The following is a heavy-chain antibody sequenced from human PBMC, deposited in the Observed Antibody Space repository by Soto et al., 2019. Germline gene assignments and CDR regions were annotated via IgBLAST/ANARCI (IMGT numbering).Heavy chain of an antibody. J-gene: IGHJ4*02. D-gene: IGHD5-18*01. CDR3: ATSVNSAMAFDY. V-gene: IGHV1-46*01. Sequence: ASVKVSCKASGYTFTHYYIHWVRQAPGQGLEWMGIINPNGGITTYAQKFRAGFTMTRDTSTSTVYLELSSLRSEDSAIYYCATSVNSAMAFDYWGQGTLVTVSS. CDR2: INPNGGIT. CDR1: GYTFTHYY.